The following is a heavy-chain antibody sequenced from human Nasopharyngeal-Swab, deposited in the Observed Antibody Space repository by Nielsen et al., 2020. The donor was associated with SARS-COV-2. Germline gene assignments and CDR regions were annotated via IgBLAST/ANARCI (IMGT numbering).Heavy chain of an antibody. D-gene: IGHD3-9*01. CDR3: TKDSYDILTGYSTGLDS. CDR1: GFAFGDSA. Sequence: SLKISCAASGFAFGDSAMHWIRQRPGTGLEWVSGISWNSSTIGYVDSVRGRFTISRDNAKNSLYLQMNSLRAEDTAFYYCTKDSYDILTGYSTGLDSWGQGTLVTVSS. CDR2: ISWNSSTI. V-gene: IGHV3-9*01. J-gene: IGHJ4*02.